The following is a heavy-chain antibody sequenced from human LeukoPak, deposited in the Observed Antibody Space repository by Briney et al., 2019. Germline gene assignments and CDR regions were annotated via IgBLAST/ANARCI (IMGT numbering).Heavy chain of an antibody. Sequence: SETLSLTCAVYGGSLSGYYWNWIRQPPGKGLEWIGEINHSGSTNYNPSLKSRVTISVDTSKNQFSLKLSSVTAADTAVYYCARLVRIVVVPAAIRYYYYGMDVWGQGTTVTVSS. D-gene: IGHD2-2*02. V-gene: IGHV4-34*01. CDR3: ARLVRIVVVPAAIRYYYYGMDV. J-gene: IGHJ6*02. CDR2: INHSGST. CDR1: GGSLSGYY.